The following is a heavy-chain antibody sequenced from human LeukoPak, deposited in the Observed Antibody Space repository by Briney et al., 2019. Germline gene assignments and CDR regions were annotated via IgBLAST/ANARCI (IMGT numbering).Heavy chain of an antibody. Sequence: GGSLRPSCAASGFTVSDNYMSWVRQAPGKGLEWVSVMHSRGDTYHADSVKGRFTFSRDISKNTLYLQMNGLRTEDTAMYYCARDAPQVPAAGVLASWGQGTLVTVSS. CDR1: GFTVSDNY. V-gene: IGHV3-53*01. CDR3: ARDAPQVPAAGVLAS. D-gene: IGHD6-13*01. CDR2: MHSRGDT. J-gene: IGHJ5*02.